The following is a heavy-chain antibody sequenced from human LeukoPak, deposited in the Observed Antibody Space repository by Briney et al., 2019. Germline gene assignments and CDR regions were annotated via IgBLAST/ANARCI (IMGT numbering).Heavy chain of an antibody. CDR1: GGSISSYY. CDR3: APFLDYGVRGVHFDY. CDR2: IYYSGST. Sequence: SETLSLTCTVSGGSISSYYWSWIRQPPGKGLEWIGYIYYSGSTNYNPSLKSRVTISVDTSKNQFSLKLSSVTAADTAVYYCAPFLDYGVRGVHFDYWGQGTLVTVSS. J-gene: IGHJ4*02. D-gene: IGHD3-10*01. V-gene: IGHV4-59*12.